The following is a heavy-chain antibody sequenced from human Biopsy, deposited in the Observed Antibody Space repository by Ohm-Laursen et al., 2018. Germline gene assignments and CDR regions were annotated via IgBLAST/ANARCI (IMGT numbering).Heavy chain of an antibody. V-gene: IGHV1-69*04. D-gene: IGHD3-10*01. CDR1: GDTFTTSA. J-gene: IGHJ6*02. Sequence: ASAKVSCKASGDTFTTSAISWVRQVPGQGLDWMGRIIPILGTVDYGQNFQGRVTIRADTSTTFLELTSLRYDDTAVYYCASGDIGGIGLDVWGRGTTVTVSS. CDR3: ASGDIGGIGLDV. CDR2: IIPILGTV.